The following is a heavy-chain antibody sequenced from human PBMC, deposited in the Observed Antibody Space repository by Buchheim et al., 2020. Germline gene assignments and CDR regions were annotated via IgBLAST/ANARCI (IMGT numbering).Heavy chain of an antibody. CDR2: INPSGGST. V-gene: IGHV1-46*01. Sequence: QVQLVQSGAEVKKPGASVKVSCKASGYTFTSYYMHWVRQAPGQGLEWMGIINPSGGSTSYEQKFQGRVTMTRDPSTSTVYMELSSLRSEDTAVYYCARDMIITIFGVVTEVYYYGMDVWGQGTT. J-gene: IGHJ6*02. CDR3: ARDMIITIFGVVTEVYYYGMDV. CDR1: GYTFTSYY. D-gene: IGHD3-3*01.